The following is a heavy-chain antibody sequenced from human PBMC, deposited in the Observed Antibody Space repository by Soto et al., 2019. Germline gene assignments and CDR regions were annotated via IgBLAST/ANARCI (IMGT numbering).Heavy chain of an antibody. Sequence: SLPYSGSGGSLSRCRCHWGCIRLPPGKGLEWIASIKYSGTTFYNPSLKSRVTLSVDTSKNQFALKLSSVTAAETAVYYCARHGITGSYYDAFEIWGQGTMVT. J-gene: IGHJ3*02. D-gene: IGHD1-26*01. CDR2: IKYSGTT. CDR1: GGSLSRCRCH. CDR3: ARHGITGSYYDAFEI. V-gene: IGHV4-39*01.